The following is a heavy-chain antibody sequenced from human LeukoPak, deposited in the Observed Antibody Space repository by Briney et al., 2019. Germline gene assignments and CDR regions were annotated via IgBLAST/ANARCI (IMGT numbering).Heavy chain of an antibody. Sequence: SETLSLTCTVSGGSISSSSYYWGWIRQPPGKGLEWIGSIYYSGSTYYNPFLKSRVTISVDTSKNQFSLKLSSVTAADTAVYYCARPIAHYDFWSGYYGAWFDPWGQGTLVTVSS. CDR1: GGSISSSSYY. CDR2: IYYSGST. J-gene: IGHJ5*02. CDR3: ARPIAHYDFWSGYYGAWFDP. V-gene: IGHV4-39*01. D-gene: IGHD3-3*01.